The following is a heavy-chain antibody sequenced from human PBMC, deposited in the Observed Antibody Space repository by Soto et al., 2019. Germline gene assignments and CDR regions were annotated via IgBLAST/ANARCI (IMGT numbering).Heavy chain of an antibody. CDR2: VYHSGST. CDR1: GGSISSGGYS. CDR3: AARYCSGGSCYGAPETYFDY. Sequence: QLQLQESGSGLVKPSQTLSLTCAVSGGSISSGGYSWSWIRQPPGKGLEWIGYVYHSGSTYYNPSLKSRVTIPVDRSKNQFSLNLSSVTAADTAVYYCAARYCSGGSCYGAPETYFDYWGQGTLVTVSS. D-gene: IGHD2-15*01. V-gene: IGHV4-30-2*01. J-gene: IGHJ4*02.